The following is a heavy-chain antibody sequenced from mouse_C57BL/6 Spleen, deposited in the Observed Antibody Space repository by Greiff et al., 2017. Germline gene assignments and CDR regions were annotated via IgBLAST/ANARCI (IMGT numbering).Heavy chain of an antibody. CDR3: ARDWAFAY. CDR2: IFPGSGST. CDR1: GYTFTDYY. Sequence: QVQLQQSGPELVKPGASVKISCKASGYTFTDYYINWVKQRPGQGLEWIGWIFPGSGSTNYNEKFKGKATFTADTSSNTAYMQLSSLTTEDSAIYYCARDWAFAYWGQGTLVTVSA. V-gene: IGHV1-75*01. J-gene: IGHJ3*01.